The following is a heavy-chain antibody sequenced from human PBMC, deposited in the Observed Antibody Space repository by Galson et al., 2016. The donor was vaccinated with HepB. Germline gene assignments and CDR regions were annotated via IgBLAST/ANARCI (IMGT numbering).Heavy chain of an antibody. Sequence: SVKVSCKASGYTFTSSGITWVRQAPGQGLECLGWINPFDGNANYAQKFQGRVTMTTDRSTTTAYMELRSLRFDDTAVYYCAREELLWFRKLPDPSYYGMDVWGTGTTVIVSS. CDR1: GYTFTSSG. D-gene: IGHD3-10*01. J-gene: IGHJ6*04. V-gene: IGHV1-18*04. CDR3: AREELLWFRKLPDPSYYGMDV. CDR2: INPFDGNA.